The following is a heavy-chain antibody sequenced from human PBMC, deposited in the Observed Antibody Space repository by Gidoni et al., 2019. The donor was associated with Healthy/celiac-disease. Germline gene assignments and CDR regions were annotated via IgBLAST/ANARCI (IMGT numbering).Heavy chain of an antibody. CDR2: IYYSGST. J-gene: IGHJ6*02. D-gene: IGHD6-19*01. V-gene: IGHV4-39*01. CDR1: GGSITRSSYY. CDR3: ATPRGGRSGWYADYYYYGMDV. Sequence: QLQLQESGPGLVQPSETLSLTCTVSGGSITRSSYYLGWIRQPPGKGLEWIGSIYYSGSTYYNPSLKSRVTISVDTSKNQFSLKLSSVTAADTAVYYCATPRGGRSGWYADYYYYGMDVWGQGTTVTVSS.